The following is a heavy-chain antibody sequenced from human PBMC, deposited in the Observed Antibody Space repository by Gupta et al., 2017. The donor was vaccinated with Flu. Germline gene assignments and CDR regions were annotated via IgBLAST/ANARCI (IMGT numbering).Heavy chain of an antibody. CDR2: IWYDGSKK. CDR3: ARDISLYCSGTSCYANGMDV. V-gene: IGHV3-33*01. Sequence: SSVMHWVRQAPGKGLEWVAVIWYDGSKKYYADSVKGRFTISRDNSRNTLDLQMNSLRAEDTGVYYCARDISLYCSGTSCYANGMDVWGQGTTVTVSS. CDR1: SSV. J-gene: IGHJ6*02. D-gene: IGHD2-2*01.